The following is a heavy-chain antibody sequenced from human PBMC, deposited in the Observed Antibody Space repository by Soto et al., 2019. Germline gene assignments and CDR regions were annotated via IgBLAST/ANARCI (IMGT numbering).Heavy chain of an antibody. CDR3: ARDGFTGISSGSVDY. Sequence: VQLVQSGAEVRKPGASVKVSCKASGYTFSSYVISWVRQAPGKGLEWMGWISAGKGDTNYAQQFQGRVSMTTDTSTSTAYLELRSMTSDDTAVYYCARDGFTGISSGSVDYRAQGTLVTVSS. V-gene: IGHV1-18*04. CDR1: GYTFSSYV. D-gene: IGHD1-26*01. J-gene: IGHJ4*02. CDR2: ISAGKGDT.